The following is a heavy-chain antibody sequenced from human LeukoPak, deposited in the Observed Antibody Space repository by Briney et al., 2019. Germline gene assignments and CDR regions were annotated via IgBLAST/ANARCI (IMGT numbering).Heavy chain of an antibody. V-gene: IGHV3-66*01. Sequence: GGSLRLSCAASGFTVSSNYMSWVRQAPGKGLEWVSVIYSGGSTYYADSVKGRFTISRDNSKNTLYLQMNSLRAEDTAVYYCARDRGPPRPIEGGDAFDIWGQGTMVTVSS. CDR3: ARDRGPPRPIEGGDAFDI. CDR2: IYSGGST. J-gene: IGHJ3*02. CDR1: GFTVSSNY. D-gene: IGHD3-10*01.